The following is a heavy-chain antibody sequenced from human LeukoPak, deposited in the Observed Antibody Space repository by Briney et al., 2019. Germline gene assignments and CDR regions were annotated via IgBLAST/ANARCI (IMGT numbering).Heavy chain of an antibody. J-gene: IGHJ5*02. CDR1: GYTFTSYG. CDR3: ARKNIPKEWWFDP. D-gene: IGHD3-3*01. Sequence: GASVKVSCKASGYTFTSYGISWVRQAPGQGLEWMGWISAYNGNTNYAQKLQGRVTMTTDTSKSTGYMELRSVRSDDTAVYYCARKNIPKEWWFDPWGQGTLVTVSS. CDR2: ISAYNGNT. V-gene: IGHV1-18*01.